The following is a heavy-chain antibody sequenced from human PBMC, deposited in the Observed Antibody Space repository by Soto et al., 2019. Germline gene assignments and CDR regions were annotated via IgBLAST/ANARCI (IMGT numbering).Heavy chain of an antibody. J-gene: IGHJ5*02. V-gene: IGHV1-69*08. CDR3: ARDVSSVREGGRWFDP. Sequence: QVQLVQSGAEVKKPGSSVKVSCKASGGTFSSYTISWVRQAPGQGLEWMGRIIPILGIANYAQKFQGRVTITADKSTSTAYMELSSLRSEDTAVYYCARDVSSVREGGRWFDPWGQGTLVTVSS. CDR2: IIPILGIA. CDR1: GGTFSSYT. D-gene: IGHD3-10*01.